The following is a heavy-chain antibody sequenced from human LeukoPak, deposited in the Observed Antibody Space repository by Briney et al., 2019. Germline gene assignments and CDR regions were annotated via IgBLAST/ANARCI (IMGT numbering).Heavy chain of an antibody. CDR1: GFTFSSYE. J-gene: IGHJ4*02. Sequence: TGGSLRLSCAASGFTFSSYEMNWVRQAPGEGLEWVSYISSSGSTIYYADSVKGRFTISRDNAKNSLYLQMNSLRAEDTAVYYCARDPPYGGNDYWGQGTLVTVSS. D-gene: IGHD4-23*01. CDR3: ARDPPYGGNDY. V-gene: IGHV3-48*03. CDR2: ISSSGSTI.